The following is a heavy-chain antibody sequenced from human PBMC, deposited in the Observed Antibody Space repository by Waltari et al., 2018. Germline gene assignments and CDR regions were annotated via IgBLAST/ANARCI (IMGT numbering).Heavy chain of an antibody. Sequence: EVQLLESGGGLVQPGGSLRLSCAASGFTFSSYAMSWVRQAPGKGLGWVSAISGSGGGTDYADSVKGRITSSRDNSKNTLYLQMNSLRAEDTAVYYCAKDGGRAFGGVMGYWGQGTLVTVSS. CDR2: ISGSGGGT. V-gene: IGHV3-23*01. J-gene: IGHJ4*02. D-gene: IGHD3-16*01. CDR1: GFTFSSYA. CDR3: AKDGGRAFGGVMGY.